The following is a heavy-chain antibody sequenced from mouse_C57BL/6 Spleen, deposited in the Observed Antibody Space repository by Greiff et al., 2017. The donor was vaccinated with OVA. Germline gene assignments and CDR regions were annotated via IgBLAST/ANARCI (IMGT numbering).Heavy chain of an antibody. CDR1: GYTFTSYW. J-gene: IGHJ3*01. CDR2: IHPNSGST. CDR3: AREGYDYDVAY. Sequence: VQLQQPGAELVKPGASVKLSCKASGYTFTSYWMHWVKQRPGQGLEWIGMIHPNSGSTNYNEKFKSKATLTVDKSSSTAYMQLSSLTSEDSAVYYCAREGYDYDVAYWGQGTLVTVSA. V-gene: IGHV1-64*01. D-gene: IGHD2-4*01.